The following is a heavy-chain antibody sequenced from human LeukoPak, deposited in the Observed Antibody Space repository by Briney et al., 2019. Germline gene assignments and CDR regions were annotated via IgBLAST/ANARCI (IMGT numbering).Heavy chain of an antibody. V-gene: IGHV1-69*05. Sequence: ASVKVSFKASGGTFSSYAISWVRQAPGQGGEWMGGIIPIFGTANYAQKFQGRVTITTDESTSTAYMELSSLRSEDTAVYYCAAAIVPAAFDYWGQGTLVTVSS. D-gene: IGHD2-2*01. J-gene: IGHJ4*02. CDR2: IIPIFGTA. CDR3: AAAIVPAAFDY. CDR1: GGTFSSYA.